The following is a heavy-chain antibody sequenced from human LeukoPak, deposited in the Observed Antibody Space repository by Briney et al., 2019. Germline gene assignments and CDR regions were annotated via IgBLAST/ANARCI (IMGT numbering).Heavy chain of an antibody. CDR2: IRNKASSYTT. J-gene: IGHJ4*02. V-gene: IGHV3-72*01. Sequence: GGSLRLSCAASGFTFSDHYMDWVRQAPGKGLEWVGRIRNKASSYTTAYAASVKGRFTLSRDDSKNSLYLQMNSLKTEDTAVYHCARASGSYYIDYWGQGTLVTVPS. CDR3: ARASGSYYIDY. CDR1: GFTFSDHY. D-gene: IGHD1-26*01.